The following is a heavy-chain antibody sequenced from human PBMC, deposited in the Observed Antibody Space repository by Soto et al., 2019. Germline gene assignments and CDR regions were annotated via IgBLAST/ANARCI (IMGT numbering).Heavy chain of an antibody. Sequence: SETLSLTCTVSGGPISSGGYYWSWIRQHPGKGLEWIGYIYYSGSTYYNPSLKSRVTISVDTSKNQFSLKLSSVTAADTAVYYCARDGDMVTHYFYDYWGQGILVTVSS. J-gene: IGHJ4*02. D-gene: IGHD2-21*02. CDR3: ARDGDMVTHYFYDY. V-gene: IGHV4-31*03. CDR1: GGPISSGGYY. CDR2: IYYSGST.